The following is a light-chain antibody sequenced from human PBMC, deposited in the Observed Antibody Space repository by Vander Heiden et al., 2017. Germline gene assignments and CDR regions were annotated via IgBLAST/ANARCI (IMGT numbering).Light chain of an antibody. J-gene: IGKJ3*01. Sequence: ELVLTQSPGTLSLSPGERATLPCRASQSVSSSYVAWYQQKPGQAPRLLIYGASSRATGIPDRFSGSGSGTDFTLTISRLEPEDFAVYYCQQDGSAPFTFGHGTKVDIK. CDR2: GAS. V-gene: IGKV3-20*01. CDR3: QQDGSAPFT. CDR1: QSVSSSY.